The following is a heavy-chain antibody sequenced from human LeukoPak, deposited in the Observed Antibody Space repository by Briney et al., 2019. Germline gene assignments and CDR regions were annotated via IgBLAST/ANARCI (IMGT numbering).Heavy chain of an antibody. V-gene: IGHV1-69*04. J-gene: IGHJ5*02. Sequence: ASVKVSCKASGGTFSSYAISWVRQAPGHGLEWMGRIIPILGIANYAQKFQGRVTITADKSASTAYMELSSLRSEDTAVYYCARVRCSSTSCYIINWFDPWGQGTLVTVSS. D-gene: IGHD2-2*02. CDR1: GGTFSSYA. CDR2: IIPILGIA. CDR3: ARVRCSSTSCYIINWFDP.